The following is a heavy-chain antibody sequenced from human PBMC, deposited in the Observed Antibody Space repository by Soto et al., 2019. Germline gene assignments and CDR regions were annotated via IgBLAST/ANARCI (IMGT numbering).Heavy chain of an antibody. D-gene: IGHD4-17*01. CDR1: GFTFSGYG. CDR2: VWYDGNNK. V-gene: IGHV3-33*01. CDR3: ARGTVHFDY. Sequence: QVQLVESGGGVVQPGRSLRLSCAASGFTFSGYGIHWVRQAPGKGLEWVAVVWYDGNNKFYADSVKGRFTISRDNSKNTLYLQMSSLRAEDTAVYYCARGTVHFDYWGQGTLVTVSS. J-gene: IGHJ4*02.